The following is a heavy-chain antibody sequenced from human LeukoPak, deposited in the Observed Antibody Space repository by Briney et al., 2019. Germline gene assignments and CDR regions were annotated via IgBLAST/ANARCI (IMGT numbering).Heavy chain of an antibody. CDR1: GFTFSSYA. D-gene: IGHD1-1*01. CDR3: ARAQLENNNWFDP. V-gene: IGHV3-64*02. Sequence: GGSLRLSCAASGFTFSSYAMHWVRQAPGKGLEYVSAISSNGGSTYYADSVKGRFTISRDNAKNSLYLQMDSLRVEDTAVYYCARAQLENNNWFDPWGQGTLVTVSS. J-gene: IGHJ5*02. CDR2: ISSNGGST.